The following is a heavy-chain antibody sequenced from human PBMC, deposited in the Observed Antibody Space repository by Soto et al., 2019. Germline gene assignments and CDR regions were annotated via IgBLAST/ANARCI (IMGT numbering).Heavy chain of an antibody. J-gene: IGHJ6*03. V-gene: IGHV3-23*01. CDR2: ISGSVDNT. D-gene: IGHD1-1*01. Sequence: EVQLLESGGGLVQPGGSLRLSCAASGFTFSSYAMSWVRQAPGKGLEWVSCISGSVDNTYYADSVKGRFTISRDNSKDTLYLQMNSLRAEDTAVYYCAKELDSYNIYYSYYYMDVWGKGTTVTVSS. CDR1: GFTFSSYA. CDR3: AKELDSYNIYYSYYYMDV.